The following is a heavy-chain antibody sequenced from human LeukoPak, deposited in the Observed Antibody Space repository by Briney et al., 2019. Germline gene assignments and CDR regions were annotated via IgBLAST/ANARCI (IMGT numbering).Heavy chain of an antibody. Sequence: ASVKVSCKASGYTFTSSDINWVRQATGQGLEWMGIINPSGGSTSYAQKFQGRVTMTRDMSTSTVYMELSSLRSEDTAVYYCARDRGLWLVYWGQGTLVSVSS. V-gene: IGHV1-46*01. CDR2: INPSGGST. CDR1: GYTFTSSD. J-gene: IGHJ4*02. CDR3: ARDRGLWLVY. D-gene: IGHD6-19*01.